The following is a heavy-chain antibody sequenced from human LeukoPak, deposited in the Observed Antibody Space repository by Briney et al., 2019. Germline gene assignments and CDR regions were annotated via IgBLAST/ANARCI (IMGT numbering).Heavy chain of an antibody. V-gene: IGHV4-31*03. CDR3: ASGYSYGHYFDY. CDR1: GGSISSGGYY. D-gene: IGHD5-18*01. CDR2: IYYSGST. Sequence: SETLSLTCTVSGGSISSGGYYWSWIRQHPGKGLEWIGHIYYSGSTYYNPSLKSRVTISVDTSKNQFSLKLSSVTAADTAVYYCASGYSYGHYFDYWGQGTLVTVSS. J-gene: IGHJ4*02.